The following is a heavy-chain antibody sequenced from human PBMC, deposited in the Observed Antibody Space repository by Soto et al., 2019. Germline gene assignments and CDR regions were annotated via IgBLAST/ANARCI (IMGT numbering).Heavy chain of an antibody. D-gene: IGHD6-13*01. CDR3: ARMEQQLVLTRLEYFDY. J-gene: IGHJ4*02. CDR2: ISAYNGNT. V-gene: IGHV1-18*01. CDR1: GYTFTSYG. Sequence: GASVKVPCKASGYTFTSYGISWVRQAPGQGLEWMGWISAYNGNTNYAQKLQGRVTMTTDTSTSTAYMELRSLRSDDTAVYYCARMEQQLVLTRLEYFDYWGQGTLVTVSS.